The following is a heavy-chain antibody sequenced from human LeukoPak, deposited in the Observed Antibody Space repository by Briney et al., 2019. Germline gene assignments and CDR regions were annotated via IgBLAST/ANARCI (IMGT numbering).Heavy chain of an antibody. CDR1: GYTFTNYY. CDR3: AREYDFWSGYYWYFDL. Sequence: ASVKVSCKASGYTFTNYYIHWVRQAPGQGPEWMGIINPSGSSTSYAQKFPGRVSMTRDTSTSTVYMEVSSLRTEDAAVYYCAREYDFWSGYYWYFDLWGRGTLVTVSS. D-gene: IGHD3-3*01. V-gene: IGHV1-46*01. J-gene: IGHJ2*01. CDR2: INPSGSST.